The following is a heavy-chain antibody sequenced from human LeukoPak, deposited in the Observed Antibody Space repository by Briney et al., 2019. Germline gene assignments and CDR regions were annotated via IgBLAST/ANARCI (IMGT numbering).Heavy chain of an antibody. D-gene: IGHD3-10*01. J-gene: IGHJ4*02. CDR2: IYYSGST. CDR3: ARDNRVWAYYYGSGSYRLDY. V-gene: IGHV4-59*12. Sequence: SETLSLTCTVSGGSISSSYWSWIRQPPGKGLEWIGYIYYSGSTNYNPSLKSRVTISVDTSKNQFSLKLSSVTAADTAVYYCARDNRVWAYYYGSGSYRLDYWGQGTLVTVSS. CDR1: GGSISSSY.